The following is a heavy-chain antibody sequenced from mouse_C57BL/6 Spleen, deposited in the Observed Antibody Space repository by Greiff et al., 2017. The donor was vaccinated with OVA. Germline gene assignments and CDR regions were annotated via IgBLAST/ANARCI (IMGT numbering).Heavy chain of an antibody. D-gene: IGHD3-2*02. CDR3: ARTRQLRLRNYAMDY. Sequence: EVQLQQSGPELVKPGASVKIPCKASGYTFTDYNMDCVHPSPFPLLAWIGDLHPNPGGTIYNQKFKGKATLTVDKSSSTAYMELRSLTSEDTAVYYCARTRQLRLRNYAMDYWGQGTSVTVSS. CDR2: LHPNPGGT. V-gene: IGHV1-18*01. J-gene: IGHJ4*01. CDR1: GYTFTDYN.